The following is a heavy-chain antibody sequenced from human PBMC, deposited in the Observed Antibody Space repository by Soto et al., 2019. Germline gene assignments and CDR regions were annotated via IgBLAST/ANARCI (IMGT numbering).Heavy chain of an antibody. CDR3: AIHRVAAAGFRDV. V-gene: IGHV4-59*08. CDR1: GGSISSYY. Sequence: SETLSLTCTVSGGSISSYYWSWIRQPPGRGLEWIGNIYNSGSPNYNPSLKSRVTISLDTSKNQFSLKLSSVTAADTAVYYCAIHRVAAAGFRDVWGQGTTLTISS. D-gene: IGHD6-25*01. J-gene: IGHJ6*02. CDR2: IYNSGSP.